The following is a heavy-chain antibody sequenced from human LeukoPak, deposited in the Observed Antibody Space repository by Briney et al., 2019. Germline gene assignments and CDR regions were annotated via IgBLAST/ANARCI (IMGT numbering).Heavy chain of an antibody. CDR2: ISAYNGNT. CDR1: GYTFTSYG. D-gene: IGHD5-24*01. V-gene: IGHV1-18*01. CDR3: ARDGWVEMATITYPFDY. Sequence: ASVKVSCKASGYTFTSYGISWVRQAPGQGLEWMGWISAYNGNTNYAQKLQGRVTTTTDTSTSTAYMELRSLRSDDTAVYYCARDGWVEMATITYPFDYWGQGTLVTVSS. J-gene: IGHJ4*02.